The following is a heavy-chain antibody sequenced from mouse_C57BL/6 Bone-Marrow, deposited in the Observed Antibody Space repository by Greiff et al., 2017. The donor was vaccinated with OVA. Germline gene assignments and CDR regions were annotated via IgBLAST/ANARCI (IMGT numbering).Heavy chain of an antibody. CDR2: ISSGGSYT. Sequence: EVMLVESGGDLVKPGGSLKLSCAASGFTFSSYGMSWVRQTPDKRLEWVATISSGGSYTYYPDSVKGRFTISRDNAKNTLYLQMSSLKSEDTAMYYCARHFIDDGYHYVYAMDYWGQGTSVTVSS. D-gene: IGHD2-3*01. J-gene: IGHJ4*01. V-gene: IGHV5-6*01. CDR1: GFTFSSYG. CDR3: ARHFIDDGYHYVYAMDY.